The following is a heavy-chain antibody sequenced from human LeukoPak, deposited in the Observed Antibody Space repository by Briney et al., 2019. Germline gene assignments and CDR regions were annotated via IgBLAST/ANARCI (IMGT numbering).Heavy chain of an antibody. V-gene: IGHV3-43D*03. Sequence: GGSLRLSCAASGFTFDDYAMHWVRQAPGKGLEWVSVISWDGGTTYYADSVKGRFTISRDNAKNSLYLQMNSLRAEDTAVYYCAKDGVYLLTYWGQGTLVTVSS. CDR3: AKDGVYLLTY. CDR2: ISWDGGTT. CDR1: GFTFDDYA. J-gene: IGHJ4*02. D-gene: IGHD4/OR15-4a*01.